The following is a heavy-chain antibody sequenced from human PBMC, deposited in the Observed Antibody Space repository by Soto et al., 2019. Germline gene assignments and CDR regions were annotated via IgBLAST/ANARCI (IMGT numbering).Heavy chain of an antibody. Sequence: GASVKVSCKASGGTFSSYAISWVRQAPGQGLEWMGGIIPIFGTANYAQKFQGRVTITADESTSTAYMELSSLRSEDTAVYYCARALGYYDILTGSPPYYYYGMDVWGQGTTVTVSS. CDR2: IIPIFGTA. V-gene: IGHV1-69*13. CDR3: ARALGYYDILTGSPPYYYYGMDV. D-gene: IGHD3-9*01. J-gene: IGHJ6*02. CDR1: GGTFSSYA.